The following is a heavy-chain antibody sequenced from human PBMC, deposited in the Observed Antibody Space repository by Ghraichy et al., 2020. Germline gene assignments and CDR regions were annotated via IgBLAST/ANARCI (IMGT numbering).Heavy chain of an antibody. V-gene: IGHV7-4-1*02. Sequence: ASVKVPCKASGYTFTSYAINWVRQAPGQGLEWMGWINTNTGNPTYAQGFAGRFVFSLDTSVSTAYLQISSLKPEDTAVYYCARASDIVVVIPATRRGPFDYWGQGTLVTVSS. D-gene: IGHD2-15*01. CDR2: INTNTGNP. J-gene: IGHJ4*02. CDR3: ARASDIVVVIPATRRGPFDY. CDR1: GYTFTSYA.